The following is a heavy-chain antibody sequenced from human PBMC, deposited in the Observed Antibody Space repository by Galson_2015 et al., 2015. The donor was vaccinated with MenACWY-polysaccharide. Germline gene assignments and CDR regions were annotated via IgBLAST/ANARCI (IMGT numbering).Heavy chain of an antibody. CDR3: AKGYYCSSTSCYSLWFHNFDI. J-gene: IGHJ3*02. V-gene: IGHV3-23*01. Sequence: LRLSCAASGFTFETYAMTWVRQAPGKGLEWVSIISGSGDETYYADSVRGRFTISRDNSKNTVYLQMNSLSTEDTALYYCAKGYYCSSTSCYSLWFHNFDIWGQGTVVIVSS. D-gene: IGHD2-2*02. CDR2: ISGSGDET. CDR1: GFTFETYA.